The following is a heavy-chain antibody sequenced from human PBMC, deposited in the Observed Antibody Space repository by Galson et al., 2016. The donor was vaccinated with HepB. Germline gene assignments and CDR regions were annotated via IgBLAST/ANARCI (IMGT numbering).Heavy chain of an antibody. CDR1: GFSLSSSGMC. CDR2: IDWDDGK. J-gene: IGHJ4*02. Sequence: PALVKPTQTLTLTCTFSGFSLSSSGMCVTWIRQPPGEALEWLAVIDWDDGKYYSTSLKTRLTISKDTSKNQVVLTMTNMDPVDTATYYCARMSGYSSSCDYWGQGTLVTVSS. D-gene: IGHD6-13*01. V-gene: IGHV2-70*01. CDR3: ARMSGYSSSCDY.